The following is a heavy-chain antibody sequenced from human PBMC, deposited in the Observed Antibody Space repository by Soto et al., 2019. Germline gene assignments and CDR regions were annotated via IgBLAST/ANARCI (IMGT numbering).Heavy chain of an antibody. V-gene: IGHV3-48*03. Sequence: EVELVESGGGLVQPGGSLRLSCAASGFSFSDYEMNWVRQAPGKGLEWIAHISFSGSTIYYADSVKGRFSIPRDNSKNFLCLQLSGLGADDSAVSYCTRGAGFFYGVDGWGRGTTVTVPS. CDR1: GFSFSDYE. CDR3: TRGAGFFYGVDG. CDR2: ISFSGSTI. D-gene: IGHD3-10*01. J-gene: IGHJ6*02.